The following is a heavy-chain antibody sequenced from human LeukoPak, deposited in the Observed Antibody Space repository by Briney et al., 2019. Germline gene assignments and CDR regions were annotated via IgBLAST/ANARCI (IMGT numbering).Heavy chain of an antibody. Sequence: GGSLRLSCAASGFTFSNYAMHWVRQAPGKGLEWVSLISSGGTYEYYADSVKGRFTISRDNSKNTLYLQMNSLRAEDTAVYYCARGVAAAGRFYYYYYMDVWGNGTTVTVSS. J-gene: IGHJ6*03. CDR1: GFTFSNYA. CDR3: ARGVAAAGRFYYYYYMDV. V-gene: IGHV3-30*07. CDR2: ISSGGTYE. D-gene: IGHD6-13*01.